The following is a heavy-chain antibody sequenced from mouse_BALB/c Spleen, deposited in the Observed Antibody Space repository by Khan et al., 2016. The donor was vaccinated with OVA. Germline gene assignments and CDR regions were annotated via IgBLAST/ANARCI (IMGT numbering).Heavy chain of an antibody. V-gene: IGHV1S41*01. CDR1: GYTFTSYW. Sequence: DLVKPGASVKLSCKASGYTFTSYWINWIKQRPGQGLEWVGRIAPGSGSTSYNEMFKDKTTLTVDTSSSTAYIQLISLSSEDSAVYFGARSNYYGSGLYAMDYWGQGTSVTVSS. CDR2: IAPGSGST. J-gene: IGHJ4*01. CDR3: ARSNYYGSGLYAMDY. D-gene: IGHD1-1*01.